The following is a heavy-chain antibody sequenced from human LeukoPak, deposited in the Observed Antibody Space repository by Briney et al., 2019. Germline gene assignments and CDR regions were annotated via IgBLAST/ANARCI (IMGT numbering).Heavy chain of an antibody. CDR2: IYVSGTT. Sequence: GGSLRLSCAASGFTVRDSYMSWVRQAPGKRLEWLSFIYVSGTTFYAASVKGRFTISRDNSKNTVYIQMNRLRAEDTAVYYCIRLAQSGPAGWFHPWGQGTLVTVST. V-gene: IGHV3-53*01. J-gene: IGHJ5*02. CDR1: GFTVRDSY. D-gene: IGHD1-1*01. CDR3: IRLAQSGPAGWFHP.